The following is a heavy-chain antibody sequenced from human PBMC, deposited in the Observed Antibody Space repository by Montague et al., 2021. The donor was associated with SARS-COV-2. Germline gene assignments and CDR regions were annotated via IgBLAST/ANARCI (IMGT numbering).Heavy chain of an antibody. CDR2: IYTSGRA. V-gene: IGHV4-4*07. CDR1: GGSINSYY. CDR3: AGDGRSSGCGCWYHGLDV. Sequence: SETLSLTCGVSGGSINSYYWSWIRQPAGQGLEWIGRIYTSGRANHSTSLKSRVTISVATSRYHLSLTLTSVTAADTAVYYCAGDGRSSGCGCWYHGLDVWGQGAPVIVSS. J-gene: IGHJ6*02. D-gene: IGHD6-19*01.